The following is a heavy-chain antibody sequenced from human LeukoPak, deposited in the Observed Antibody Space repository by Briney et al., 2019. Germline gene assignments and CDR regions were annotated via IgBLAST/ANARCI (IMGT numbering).Heavy chain of an antibody. Sequence: GGSLRLSCAASGFTFSNAWMSWVRQAPGKGLEWVGRIKSKTDGGKTDYAAPVKGRFTISRDDSKNTLYLQMNSLKTEDTAVYYCATAYVLLWFGELLPHTFDYWGQGTLVTVSS. J-gene: IGHJ4*02. CDR3: ATAYVLLWFGELLPHTFDY. CDR1: GFTFSNAW. D-gene: IGHD3-10*01. V-gene: IGHV3-15*01. CDR2: IKSKTDGGKT.